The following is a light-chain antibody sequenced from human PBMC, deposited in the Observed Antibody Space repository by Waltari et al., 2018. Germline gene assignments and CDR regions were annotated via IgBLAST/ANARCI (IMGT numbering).Light chain of an antibody. CDR3: QQGHSYPFT. Sequence: DIQMSQSPSSLSASVGDRVTITCRASQAISSHLNWYQQKPGKAPKLLIYYTSSLTSGVPSRFSGSGSGTEFTLTISSLQPEDFATYYCQQGHSYPFTFGPGTKLDIK. J-gene: IGKJ3*01. CDR2: YTS. CDR1: QAISSH. V-gene: IGKV1-17*01.